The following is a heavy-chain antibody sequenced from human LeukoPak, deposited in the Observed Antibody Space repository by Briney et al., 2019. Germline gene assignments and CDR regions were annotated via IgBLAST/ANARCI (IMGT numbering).Heavy chain of an antibody. CDR1: GYTFTGYH. D-gene: IGHD3-22*01. Sequence: GASVKASCKASGYTFTGYHMHWVRQAPGQGLEWMGWINPNSGGTNYAQKFQGRVTMTRDTSISTAYMELSRLRSDDTAVYYCAREVGVYYDSSGYYSKTSYYFDYWGQGTLVTVSS. V-gene: IGHV1-2*02. CDR3: AREVGVYYDSSGYYSKTSYYFDY. CDR2: INPNSGGT. J-gene: IGHJ4*02.